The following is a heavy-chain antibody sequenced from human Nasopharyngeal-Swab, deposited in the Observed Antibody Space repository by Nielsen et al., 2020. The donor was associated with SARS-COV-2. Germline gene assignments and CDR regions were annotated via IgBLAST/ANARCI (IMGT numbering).Heavy chain of an antibody. Sequence: ASVKVSCKASGYTFTSYYMHWVRQAPGQGLEWMGIINPSGGSTSYAQKFQGRVTMTRDTSTSTVYVELSSLRSEDTAVYYCARLLAAAGLYYYYGMDVWGQGTTVTVSS. CDR2: INPSGGST. V-gene: IGHV1-46*01. CDR3: ARLLAAAGLYYYYGMDV. D-gene: IGHD6-13*01. CDR1: GYTFTSYY. J-gene: IGHJ6*02.